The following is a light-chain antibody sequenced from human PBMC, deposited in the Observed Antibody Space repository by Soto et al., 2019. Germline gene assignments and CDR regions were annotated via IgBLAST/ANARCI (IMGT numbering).Light chain of an antibody. CDR1: QSVLYSSNNKNY. Sequence: DIVMTQSPDSLAVSLGERATINCKSSQSVLYSSNNKNYLAWYQQKPGQPPKLLIYWASTRESGVTDRFSGSGSGTDFTLTISSLQAEDVAVYSCQQYYRTLYTFCQGTKLEIK. J-gene: IGKJ2*01. V-gene: IGKV4-1*01. CDR3: QQYYRTLYT. CDR2: WAS.